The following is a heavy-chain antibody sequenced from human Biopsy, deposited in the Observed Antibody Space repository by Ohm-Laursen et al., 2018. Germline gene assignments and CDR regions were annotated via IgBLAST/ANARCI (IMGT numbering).Heavy chain of an antibody. V-gene: IGHV4-59*01. CDR1: GESFNDYY. CDR3: ARDSRGGHLNTTLITGKNLDS. D-gene: IGHD3-16*01. J-gene: IGHJ4*02. CDR2: IYYTGST. Sequence: GTLSLTCVVYGESFNDYYWTWIRQSPGKGLEWIGYIYYTGSTNYNPSVKSRVTISVDTSKNQFSLKLNSVTAADTAVYFCARDSRGGHLNTTLITGKNLDSWGQGILVTVSS.